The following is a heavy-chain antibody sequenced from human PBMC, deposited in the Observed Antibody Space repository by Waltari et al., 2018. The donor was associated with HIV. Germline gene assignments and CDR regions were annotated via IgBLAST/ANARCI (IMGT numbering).Heavy chain of an antibody. Sequence: QVQLQESGPGLVKPSETLSLTCTVSGGSISSYYWRWIRQPPGKGLEWIGYIYDSGSTNHNPSLKSRVTISVDTSKNQFSLKLSSVTAADTAVYYCARDKRDGGNHRAYFDYWGQGSLVTVSS. CDR1: GGSISSYY. J-gene: IGHJ4*02. CDR3: ARDKRDGGNHRAYFDY. V-gene: IGHV4-59*01. D-gene: IGHD2-15*01. CDR2: IYDSGST.